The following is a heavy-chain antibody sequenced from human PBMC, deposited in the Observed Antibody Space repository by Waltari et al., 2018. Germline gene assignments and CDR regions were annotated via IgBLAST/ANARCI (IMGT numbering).Heavy chain of an antibody. D-gene: IGHD2-21*02. Sequence: QVQLVQSGAEVEKPGSSVQVSCKASGSPFSSYAIRGVRQAPGQGLEWMGRIIPIFGTANYAQKFQGRVTITADKSTSTAYMELSSLRSEDTAVYYCAGLGVTFDYWGQGTLVTVSS. CDR2: IIPIFGTA. V-gene: IGHV1-69*08. CDR1: GSPFSSYA. CDR3: AGLGVTFDY. J-gene: IGHJ4*02.